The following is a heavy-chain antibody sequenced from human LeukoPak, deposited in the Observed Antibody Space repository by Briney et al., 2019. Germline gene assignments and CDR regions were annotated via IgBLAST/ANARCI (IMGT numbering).Heavy chain of an antibody. CDR2: ISSSSSYI. Sequence: GGSLRLSCAASGFTFSSYSMNWVRQAPGKGLEWVSSISSSSSYIYYADSVKGRFTISRDNAKNSLYLQMNSLRAEDTAVYYCARDLAVVVTAGDAFDIWGQGTVVTVSS. CDR1: GFTFSSYS. V-gene: IGHV3-21*01. J-gene: IGHJ3*02. CDR3: ARDLAVVVTAGDAFDI. D-gene: IGHD2-21*02.